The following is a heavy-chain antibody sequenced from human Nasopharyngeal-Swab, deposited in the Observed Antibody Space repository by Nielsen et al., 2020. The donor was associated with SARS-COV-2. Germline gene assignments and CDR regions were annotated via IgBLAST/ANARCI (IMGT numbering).Heavy chain of an antibody. J-gene: IGHJ4*02. CDR2: VSGSGGTT. D-gene: IGHD2-15*01. CDR3: AKDRYCSGGACYFNGFDY. V-gene: IGHV3-23*01. Sequence: GESLKIFCAASGFTFSSYAMTWIRQAPGKGLEWVSGVSGSGGTTKYADSVKGRFTISRDNSKNKLYLQMHSLRAEDTAVYYCAKDRYCSGGACYFNGFDYWGQGTLVTVSS. CDR1: GFTFSSYA.